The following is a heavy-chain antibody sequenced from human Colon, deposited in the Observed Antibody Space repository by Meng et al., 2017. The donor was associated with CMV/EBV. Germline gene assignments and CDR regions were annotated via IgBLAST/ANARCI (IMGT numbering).Heavy chain of an antibody. V-gene: IGHV3-74*03. J-gene: IGHJ6*02. D-gene: IGHD2-2*02. CDR3: ARGDCSSTSCYTFRYYYYYYGMDI. CDR2: IKSDGSKT. Sequence: GESLKISCAASGFTFSYYWMHWVRQVPGKGLVWVSRIKSDGSKTEYADSVRGRFTISRDNAKDTLYLQMNSLRAEDTAVYYCARGDCSSTSCYTFRYYYYYYGMDIWGQGTTVTVSS. CDR1: GFTFSYYW.